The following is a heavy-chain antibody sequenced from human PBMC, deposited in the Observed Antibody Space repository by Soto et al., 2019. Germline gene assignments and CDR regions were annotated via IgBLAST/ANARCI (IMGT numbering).Heavy chain of an antibody. J-gene: IGHJ6*02. CDR2: IWYDGSKR. V-gene: IGHV3-33*01. Sequence: QVQLVESGGGVVQPGRSLRLSCAASGFTFSTYDMHWVRQAPGKGLEWVAVIWYDGSKRYYADSVKGRFTISRDNSKNTRDLQMNSLRAEDTAVYYCARASGTVGEYYDYGMDVWGLGTTVTVS. CDR1: GFTFSTYD. D-gene: IGHD3-16*01. CDR3: ARASGTVGEYYDYGMDV.